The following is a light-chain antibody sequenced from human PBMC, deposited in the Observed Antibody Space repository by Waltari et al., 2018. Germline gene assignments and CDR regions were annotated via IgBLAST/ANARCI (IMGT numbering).Light chain of an antibody. CDR1: SSDVGGYNY. V-gene: IGLV2-14*03. CDR3: SSYTSSSTLEWV. CDR2: DVS. Sequence: QSALTQPASVSGSPGQSITISCTGTSSDVGGYNYVSWYQQHPGKAPKLMIYDVSNRPSGGSNRCSGSKSGNTASLTISGLQAEDEADYYCSSYTSSSTLEWVFGGGTKLTVL. J-gene: IGLJ3*02.